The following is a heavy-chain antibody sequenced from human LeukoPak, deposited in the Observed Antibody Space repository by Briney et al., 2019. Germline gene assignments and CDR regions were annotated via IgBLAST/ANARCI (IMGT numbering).Heavy chain of an antibody. D-gene: IGHD6-19*01. J-gene: IGHJ5*02. CDR1: GFTFSSYS. Sequence: GGSLRLSCEASGFTFSSYSMNWVRQAPGKGLEWVSSISSSSSYIYYADSVKGRFTISRDNAKNSLYLQMNSLRAEDTAVYYCARDKTVAGTLLPWGQGTLVTVSS. CDR3: ARDKTVAGTLLP. V-gene: IGHV3-21*01. CDR2: ISSSSSYI.